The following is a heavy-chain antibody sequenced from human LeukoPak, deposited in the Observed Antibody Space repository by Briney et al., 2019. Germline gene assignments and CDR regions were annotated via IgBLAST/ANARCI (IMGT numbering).Heavy chain of an antibody. D-gene: IGHD4-17*01. CDR1: GFTFSSYA. Sequence: PGGSLRLSCAASGFTFSSYAMHWVRQAPGKGLEWVAVISYDGSNKYYADSVTGRFTISRDNSKNTLYLQMNSMRAEDTAVYYCAREHYGDLYFDYWGQGTLVTVSS. V-gene: IGHV3-30-3*01. CDR2: ISYDGSNK. CDR3: AREHYGDLYFDY. J-gene: IGHJ4*02.